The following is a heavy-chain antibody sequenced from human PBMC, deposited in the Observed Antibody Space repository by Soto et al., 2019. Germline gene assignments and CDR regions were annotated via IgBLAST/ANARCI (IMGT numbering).Heavy chain of an antibody. CDR3: AILSVQVPYYYYGLDV. CDR1: GFIFSSYG. Sequence: QVQLVESGGGVVQPGGSLRLSCAASGFIFSSYGMYWIRQAPGKGLEWVAGISHDGSNKYYADSVKGRFTISSDNSKNTLYLQMNSLRAEDTAVYYCAILSVQVPYYYYGLDVWGQGTTVTVSS. J-gene: IGHJ6*02. D-gene: IGHD1-1*01. V-gene: IGHV3-30*03. CDR2: ISHDGSNK.